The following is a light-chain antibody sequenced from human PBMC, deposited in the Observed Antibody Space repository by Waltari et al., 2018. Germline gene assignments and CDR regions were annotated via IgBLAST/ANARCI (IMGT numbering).Light chain of an antibody. CDR3: QQYNSYPYT. CDR1: QSISSW. V-gene: IGKV1-5*01. Sequence: DIQMTQSPSTLSASVGHRVTITCRASQSISSWLAWYQQKPGKAPKLLIYDTSRLESGVPSRFSGSGSGTEFTLTISSLQPDDFATYYCQQYNSYPYTFGQGTKLEIK. CDR2: DTS. J-gene: IGKJ2*01.